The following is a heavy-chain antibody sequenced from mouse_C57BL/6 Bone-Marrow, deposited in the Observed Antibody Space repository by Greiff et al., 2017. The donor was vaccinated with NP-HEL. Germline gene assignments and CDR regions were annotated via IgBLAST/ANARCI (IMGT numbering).Heavy chain of an antibody. CDR3: ARAPITTVVATHWYFDV. D-gene: IGHD1-1*01. CDR2: SRNKANDYTT. Sequence: EVQLVESGGGLVQSGRSLRLSCATSGFTFSDFYMEWVRQAPGKGLEWIAASRNKANDYTTEYSASVKGRFIVSRDTSQSILYLQMNALRAEDTAMYYCARAPITTVVATHWYFDVWGTGTTVTVSS. CDR1: GFTFSDFY. J-gene: IGHJ1*03. V-gene: IGHV7-1*01.